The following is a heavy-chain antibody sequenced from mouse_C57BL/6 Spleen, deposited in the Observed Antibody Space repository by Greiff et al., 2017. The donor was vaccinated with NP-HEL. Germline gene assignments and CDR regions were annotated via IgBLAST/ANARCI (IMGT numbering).Heavy chain of an antibody. J-gene: IGHJ2*01. V-gene: IGHV1-64*01. CDR2: IHPNSGST. CDR3: ASCTTVVALDY. CDR1: GYTFTSYW. D-gene: IGHD1-1*01. Sequence: QVQLQQPGAELVKPGASVKLSCKASGYTFTSYWMHWVKQRPGQGLAWIGMIHPNSGSTNYNAKFKSKATLTVDKSSSTAYMQHSSLTSEDSAVYYCASCTTVVALDYWGQGTTLTVSS.